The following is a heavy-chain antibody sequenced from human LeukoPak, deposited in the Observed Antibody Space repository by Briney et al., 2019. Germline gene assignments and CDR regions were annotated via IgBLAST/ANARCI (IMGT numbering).Heavy chain of an antibody. J-gene: IGHJ4*02. CDR3: ARDPYYGDLNPLYYFDY. D-gene: IGHD4-17*01. CDR1: GITFSSYA. V-gene: IGHV7-4-1*02. Sequence: ASVKVSCKTSGITFSSYAMSWVRQAPGQGLEWMGWINTNTGNPTYAQGFTGRFVFSLDTSVSTAYLQISSLKAEDTAVYYCARDPYYGDLNPLYYFDYWGQGTLVTVSS. CDR2: INTNTGNP.